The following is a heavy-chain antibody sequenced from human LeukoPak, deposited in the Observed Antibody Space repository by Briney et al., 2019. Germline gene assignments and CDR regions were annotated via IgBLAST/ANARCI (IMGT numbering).Heavy chain of an antibody. J-gene: IGHJ1*01. CDR3: AREDEAVAGFAAEYFQH. V-gene: IGHV3-30*03. CDR2: ISYDGSNK. Sequence: GGSLRLSCAASGFTFSSYGMHWVRQAPGKGLGWVAVISYDGSNKYYADSVKGRSTISRDNSKNTLFLQMNSLRAEDTAVYYCAREDEAVAGFAAEYFQHWGQGTLVTVSS. D-gene: IGHD6-19*01. CDR1: GFTFSSYG.